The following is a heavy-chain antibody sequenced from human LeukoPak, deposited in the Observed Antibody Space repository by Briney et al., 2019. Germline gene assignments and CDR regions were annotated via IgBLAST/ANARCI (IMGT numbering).Heavy chain of an antibody. D-gene: IGHD5-24*01. CDR2: ISGSGGST. J-gene: IGHJ4*02. Sequence: GGSLRLSCAASGFTFSSYAMSWVRQAPGKGLEWVSAISGSGGSTYYADSVKGRFTIPRDNSKNTLYLQMNSLRAEDTAVYYCAKDGYGYNYHFDYWGQGTLVTVSS. CDR3: AKDGYGYNYHFDY. V-gene: IGHV3-23*01. CDR1: GFTFSSYA.